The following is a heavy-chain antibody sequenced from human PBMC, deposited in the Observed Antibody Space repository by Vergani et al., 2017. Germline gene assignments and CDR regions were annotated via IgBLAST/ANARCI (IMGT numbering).Heavy chain of an antibody. J-gene: IGHJ2*01. CDR2: ISGSGGST. CDR1: GFTFSDYY. CDR3: AKDLDFDL. Sequence: VQLVESGGGLVKPGGSLRLSCAASGFTFSDYYMSWIRQVPGKGLEWVSAISGSGGSTYYADSVKGRFTISRDNSKNTLYLQMNSLRAEDTAVYYCAKDLDFDLWGRGTLVTVSS. V-gene: IGHV3-23*04.